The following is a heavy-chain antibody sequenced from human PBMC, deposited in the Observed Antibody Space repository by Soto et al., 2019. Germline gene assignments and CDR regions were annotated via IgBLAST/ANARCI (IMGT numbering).Heavy chain of an antibody. Sequence: GGSLRLSFAASGFTFSSYWMSWVRQAPGKGLEWVANIKQDGSEKYYVDSVKGRFTLSRDNAKNSLQLQMNSLGAEDTAIYCWARVAYTNGWRFDGWGQGTLVTVSS. CDR3: ARVAYTNGWRFDG. CDR2: IKQDGSEK. J-gene: IGHJ4*02. V-gene: IGHV3-7*01. CDR1: GFTFSSYW. D-gene: IGHD6-19*01.